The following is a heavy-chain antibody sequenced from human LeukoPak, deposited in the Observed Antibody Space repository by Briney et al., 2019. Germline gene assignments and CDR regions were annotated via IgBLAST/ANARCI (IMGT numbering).Heavy chain of an antibody. CDR2: ISRSSSYT. D-gene: IGHD5-18*01. Sequence: PGGSLRLSCAASGFTFSDYYMSWIRQAPGKGLEWVSYISRSSSYTNYADSVKGRFTISRDNAKNSLYLQMNSLRAEDTAVYYCARSTAMVHYYYGMDVWGQGTTVTVSS. CDR3: ARSTAMVHYYYGMDV. CDR1: GFTFSDYY. J-gene: IGHJ6*02. V-gene: IGHV3-11*03.